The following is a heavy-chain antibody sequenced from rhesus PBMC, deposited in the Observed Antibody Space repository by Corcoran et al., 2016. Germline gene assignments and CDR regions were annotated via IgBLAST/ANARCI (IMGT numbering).Heavy chain of an antibody. Sequence: QVQLQQSSPGLVKPSETLSLTCAVSGASIRTNYWSWIRQSPGKGLEWIGTIDVGNGRTRYNPYLKSRVTISTDTSKNQFSLNRIFVTAADTAVYYCARDFAYWGQGVLVTVSS. CDR3: ARDFAY. CDR2: IDVGNGRT. J-gene: IGHJ4*01. CDR1: GASIRTNY. V-gene: IGHV4-147*01.